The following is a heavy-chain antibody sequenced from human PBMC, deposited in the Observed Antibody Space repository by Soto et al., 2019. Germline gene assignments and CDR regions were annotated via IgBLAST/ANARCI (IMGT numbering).Heavy chain of an antibody. CDR2: INPNSGGP. CDR3: ATDDAKSSSYYYFALDV. D-gene: IGHD6-6*01. V-gene: IGHV1-2*02. J-gene: IGHJ6*02. Sequence: ASVKVSCKASGYTFTDYFMHWVRQAPVQGLEWMGWINPNSGGPKYAQKYQGRVTMTRDTSISTVYMELSRLASDHTAVYYCATDDAKSSSYYYFALDVWGHGTTVTVTS. CDR1: GYTFTDYF.